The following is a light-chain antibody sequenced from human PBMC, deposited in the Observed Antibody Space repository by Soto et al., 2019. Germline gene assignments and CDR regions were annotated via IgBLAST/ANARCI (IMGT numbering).Light chain of an antibody. CDR3: QQYSDLPL. Sequence: EIVMTQSPATLSVSPGERATLSCRASQSVRNNLAWYQQKPGQAPRLLIYDTSTRATGIPVRFSGSGSGTEFTLTISSLQSEDVAVYYCQQYSDLPLFGPGTKVDIK. J-gene: IGKJ3*01. CDR1: QSVRNN. V-gene: IGKV3-15*01. CDR2: DTS.